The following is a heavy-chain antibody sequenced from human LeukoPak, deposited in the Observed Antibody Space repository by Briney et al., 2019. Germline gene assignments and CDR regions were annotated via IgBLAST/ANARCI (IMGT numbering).Heavy chain of an antibody. Sequence: PGGSLRLSCAASGFTFSSYGMHWVRQAPGKGLEWVAFIRYDGSNKYYADSVKGRFTISRDNSKNTLYLQMNSLRAEDTAVYYSAKVSAIGALPNYWGQGTLVTVSS. CDR3: AKVSAIGALPNY. CDR2: IRYDGSNK. CDR1: GFTFSSYG. D-gene: IGHD3-22*01. V-gene: IGHV3-30*02. J-gene: IGHJ4*02.